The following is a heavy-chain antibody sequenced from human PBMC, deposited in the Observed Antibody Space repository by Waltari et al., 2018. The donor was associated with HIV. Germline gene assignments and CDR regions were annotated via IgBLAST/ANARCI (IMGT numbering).Heavy chain of an antibody. D-gene: IGHD6-6*01. V-gene: IGHV3-33*01. CDR2: FWSDGAEI. Sequence: QVQLVESGGGVVQPGTSLTLSCAVSGFTFSNFAIHWVRQSPGKVLEVLAVFWSDGAEISYADSVKGRFTISKDSSQKTLYLHLTSLRAEDTALYYCARGYSSSRWIPLYHWGRGTLVTVSS. CDR1: GFTFSNFA. J-gene: IGHJ4*02. CDR3: ARGYSSSRWIPLYH.